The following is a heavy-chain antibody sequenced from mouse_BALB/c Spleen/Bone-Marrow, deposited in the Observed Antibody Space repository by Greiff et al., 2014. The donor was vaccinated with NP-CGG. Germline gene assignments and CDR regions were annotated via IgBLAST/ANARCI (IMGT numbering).Heavy chain of an antibody. CDR3: TREGYYGSSYVDY. Sequence: VKLMESGAELVRPGASVKLSCKASGYTFTSYWINWVKQRPGQGLEWIGNIYPSDSYTNYNQKFKDKATLTVDKSSSTAYMQLSSPTSEDSAVYYCTREGYYGSSYVDYWGQGTTPTVSS. J-gene: IGHJ2*01. V-gene: IGHV1-69*02. D-gene: IGHD1-1*01. CDR1: GYTFTSYW. CDR2: IYPSDSYT.